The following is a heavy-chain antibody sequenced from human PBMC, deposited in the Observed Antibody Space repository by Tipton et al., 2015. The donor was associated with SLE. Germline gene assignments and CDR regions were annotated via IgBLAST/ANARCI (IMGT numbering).Heavy chain of an antibody. CDR1: SGSISSYY. CDR3: ARGLVTWRGAIVGVDV. D-gene: IGHD2-21*02. J-gene: IGHJ6*02. CDR2: INYKGDT. V-gene: IGHV4-59*08. Sequence: TLSLTCTVSSGSISSYYWSWIRQPPGKGLEWIGYINYKGDTTYNPFLKSRVTMSVDPAKNQFSLKLTSVTAADTAVYYCARGLVTWRGAIVGVDVWGQGTTVNVSS.